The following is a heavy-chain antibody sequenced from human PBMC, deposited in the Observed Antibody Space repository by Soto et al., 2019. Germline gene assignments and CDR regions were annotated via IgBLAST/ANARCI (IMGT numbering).Heavy chain of an antibody. V-gene: IGHV4-39*07. CDR3: VRKDDGGDRDYYGLGV. D-gene: IGHD2-21*02. Sequence: SETLSLTCTVSGGSVSSSSYYWGWVRQPPGKGLEWIGSVYYSGSTYYNPSLQSRVTISVDKSKNLFSLKLSSVSAADTAVYFCVRKDDGGDRDYYGLGVWGQGTMVTVSS. CDR2: VYYSGST. J-gene: IGHJ6*02. CDR1: GGSVSSSSYY.